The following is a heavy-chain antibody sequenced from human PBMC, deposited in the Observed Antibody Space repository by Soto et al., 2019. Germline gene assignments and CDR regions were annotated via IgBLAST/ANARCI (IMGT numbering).Heavy chain of an antibody. D-gene: IGHD3-22*01. CDR2: IIPIFGTA. CDR1: GGTFSSYA. V-gene: IGHV1-69*01. CDR3: EGYYDSSGPRAFDI. J-gene: IGHJ3*02. Sequence: QVQLVQSGAEVKKPGSSVKVSCKASGGTFSSYAISWVRQAPGQGLEWMGGIIPIFGTANYAQKFQGRVTITADESTRTAYMELSSLRSEDTAVYYCEGYYDSSGPRAFDIWGQGTMVTVSS.